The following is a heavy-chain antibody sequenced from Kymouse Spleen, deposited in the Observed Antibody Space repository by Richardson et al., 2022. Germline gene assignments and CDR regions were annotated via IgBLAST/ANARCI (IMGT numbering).Heavy chain of an antibody. D-gene: IGHD3-10*01. V-gene: IGHV4-34*01. J-gene: IGHJ6*02. CDR2: INHSGST. CDR3: ARAEGTYYYGSGSPLLLRYGR. CDR1: GGSFSGYY. Sequence: QVQLQQWGAGLLKPSETLSLTCAVYGGSFSGYYWSWIRQPPGKGLEWIGEINHSGSTNYNPSLKSRVTISVDTSKNQFSLKLSSVTAADTAVYYCARAEGTYYYGSGSPLLLRYGRLGPRDHGHRLL.